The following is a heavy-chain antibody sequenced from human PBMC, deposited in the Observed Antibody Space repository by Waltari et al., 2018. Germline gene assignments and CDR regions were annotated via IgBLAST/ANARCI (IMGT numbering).Heavy chain of an antibody. CDR1: GDSMNYG. CDR3: ARDRGRGLYLDT. D-gene: IGHD2-15*01. J-gene: IGHJ4*02. CDR2: ILGIGRT. V-gene: IGHV4-4*02. Sequence: QLQLQESGPGLVKPSGTLSLIFAVSGDSMNYGWSWVRQPPGKGLEWMGQILGIGRTNYNPSFASRFTISLDTSTHQFALKMTSATAAYTALYYCARDRGRGLYLDTWGQGILVTVSP.